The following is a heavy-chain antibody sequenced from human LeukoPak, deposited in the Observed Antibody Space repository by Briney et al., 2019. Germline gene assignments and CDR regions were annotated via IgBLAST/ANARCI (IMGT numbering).Heavy chain of an antibody. J-gene: IGHJ6*04. D-gene: IGHD3-9*01. Sequence: PSQTLSLTCTVSGGSISSGDYYWSWIRQPPGKGLEWIGYIYCSGSTYYNPSLKSRVTISVDTSKNQFSLKLSSVTAADTAVYYCARDLTLHYGMDVWGKGTTVTVSS. CDR3: ARDLTLHYGMDV. V-gene: IGHV4-30-4*01. CDR2: IYCSGST. CDR1: GGSISSGDYY.